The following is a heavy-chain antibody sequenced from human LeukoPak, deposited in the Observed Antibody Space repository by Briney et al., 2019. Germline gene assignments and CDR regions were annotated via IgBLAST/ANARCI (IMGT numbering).Heavy chain of an antibody. CDR1: GGSISSYY. CDR3: ARAVGAAADAFDI. D-gene: IGHD6-13*01. CDR2: IDDSGST. Sequence: SETLSLTCSVSGGSISSYYWSWIRQPPGKGLEWIGYIDDSGSTNYNPSLKSRVTISVDMSKKQFSLKLNSVTAADTAVYYCARAVGAAADAFDIWGQGTMVTVSS. J-gene: IGHJ3*02. V-gene: IGHV4-59*01.